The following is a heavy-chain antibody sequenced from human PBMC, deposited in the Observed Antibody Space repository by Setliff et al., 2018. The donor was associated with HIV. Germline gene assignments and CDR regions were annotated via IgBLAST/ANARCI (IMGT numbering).Heavy chain of an antibody. CDR1: GFTLNSYA. V-gene: IGHV3-23*01. D-gene: IGHD1-26*01. CDR3: AREFPRVMGPTTFYLDY. CDR2: LSGSGGSP. Sequence: PGGSLRLSCAASGFTLNSYAMNWVRQAPGKGLEWVSTLSGSGGSPFYADSVKGRFTISRDNSKKTLYLQMNSLRAEDTAVYYCAREFPRVMGPTTFYLDYWGQGSLVTVSS. J-gene: IGHJ4*02.